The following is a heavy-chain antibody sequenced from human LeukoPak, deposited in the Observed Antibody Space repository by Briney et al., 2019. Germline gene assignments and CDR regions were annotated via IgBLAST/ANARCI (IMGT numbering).Heavy chain of an antibody. Sequence: PGGSLRLSCEASGFIFSSYGMSWVRKAPGKGLEWVSHISGSGGTTYYADSVKGRFTISRDNSKNTLYLQMNSLRAEDTAVYFCAKRGSGYNHFDSWGQGTLVTVSS. CDR2: ISGSGGTT. V-gene: IGHV3-23*01. CDR1: GFIFSSYG. J-gene: IGHJ4*02. D-gene: IGHD3-3*01. CDR3: AKRGSGYNHFDS.